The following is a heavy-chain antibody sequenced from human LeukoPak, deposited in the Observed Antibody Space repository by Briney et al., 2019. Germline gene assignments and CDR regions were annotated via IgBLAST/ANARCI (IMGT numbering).Heavy chain of an antibody. D-gene: IGHD3-3*01. Sequence: SETLSLTCTVSGGSISSYYWSWIRQPPGKGLEWIGYIYYSGSTNYNPSLKSRVTISVDTSKNQFSLKLSSVTAADTAVYYCAGRNYDFWSGYLGYWGQGTLVTVSS. V-gene: IGHV4-59*01. CDR3: AGRNYDFWSGYLGY. CDR1: GGSISSYY. J-gene: IGHJ4*02. CDR2: IYYSGST.